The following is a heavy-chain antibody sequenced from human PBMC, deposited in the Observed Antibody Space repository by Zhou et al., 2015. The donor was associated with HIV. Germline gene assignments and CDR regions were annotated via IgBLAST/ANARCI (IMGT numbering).Heavy chain of an antibody. Sequence: QVQLVQSGAEVKKPGSSVKVSCKASGGTFSSYTISWVRQAPGQGLEWMGRIIPILGIANYAQKFQGRVTITADKSTSTAYMELSSLRSEDTAVYYCARVRAGLYYYYGMDVWGQGTTVTVSS. CDR3: ARVRAGLYYYYGMDV. CDR1: GGTFSSYT. J-gene: IGHJ6*02. V-gene: IGHV1-69*02. D-gene: IGHD6-13*01. CDR2: IIPILGIA.